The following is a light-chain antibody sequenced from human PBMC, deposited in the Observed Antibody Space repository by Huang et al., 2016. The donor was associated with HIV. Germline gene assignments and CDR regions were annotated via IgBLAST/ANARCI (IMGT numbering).Light chain of an antibody. CDR1: QSISSS. V-gene: IGKV3-11*01. CDR2: EAS. J-gene: IGKJ3*01. Sequence: EIVLTQSPATLSLSPGERAILSGRPSQSISSSLAWYQHKPGQAPRLLIYEASNRATGIPARFSGSGSGTDFTLTISSLEPEDFAVYYCHQRSNWFTFGPGTRVDIK. CDR3: HQRSNWFT.